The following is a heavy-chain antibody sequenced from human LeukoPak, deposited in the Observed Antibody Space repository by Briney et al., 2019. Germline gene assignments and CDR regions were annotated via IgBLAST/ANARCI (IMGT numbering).Heavy chain of an antibody. J-gene: IGHJ2*01. CDR3: ATSLGATVTRGGWYFDL. Sequence: KPSETLSLTCTVSGGSISSYYWSWIRQPPGKGLEWIGYIYYSGSTNYNPSLKSRVTISVDTSKNQFSLKLSSVTAADTAVYYCATSLGATVTRGGWYFDLWGRGTLVTVSS. CDR1: GGSISSYY. V-gene: IGHV4-59*01. D-gene: IGHD4-17*01. CDR2: IYYSGST.